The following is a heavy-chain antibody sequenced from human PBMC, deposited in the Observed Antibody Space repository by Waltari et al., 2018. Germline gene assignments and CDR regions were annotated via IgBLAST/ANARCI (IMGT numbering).Heavy chain of an antibody. CDR2: ISNSGSTV. Sequence: EMQVVESGGDLVQPGGSLRLSCVASGFTFRNYEMNWVRQAPGKGLEWVSYISNSGSTVYYADSVKGRFTISRDNAKNSLYLQMNSLGAEDTAVYYCARPSTEHYYYYYYMDVWGKGTTVTVS. J-gene: IGHJ6*03. CDR3: ARPSTEHYYYYYYMDV. CDR1: GFTFRNYE. V-gene: IGHV3-48*03.